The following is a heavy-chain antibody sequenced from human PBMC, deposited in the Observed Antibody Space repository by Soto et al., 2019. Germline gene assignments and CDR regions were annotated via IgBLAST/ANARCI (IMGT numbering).Heavy chain of an antibody. Sequence: QVQVVESGGGVVRPGRSLILSCAASGFTLSSYGVHWVRHAPGQGLEGVAVIWDDGSNKYYADSVKGRFTISSDNSKSTPYPQMKSLSADDTAVDYCARWASASYACGGYWVQGTLVTVSS. V-gene: IGHV3-33*01. CDR2: IWDDGSNK. D-gene: IGHD1-26*01. CDR3: ARWASASYACGGY. J-gene: IGHJ4*02. CDR1: GFTLSSYG.